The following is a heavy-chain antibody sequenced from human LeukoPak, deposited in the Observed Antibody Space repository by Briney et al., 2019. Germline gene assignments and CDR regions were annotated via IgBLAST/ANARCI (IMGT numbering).Heavy chain of an antibody. CDR2: INPNSGGT. CDR1: GYTFTGYY. Sequence: ASVKVSCKASGYTFTGYYMHWVRQAPGQGLEWMGWINPNSGGTNYAQKFQGRVTMTRDTSISTAYMELSRLRSDDTAVYYCATSSIAAPSWFDPWGQGTLVTVSS. CDR3: ATSSIAAPSWFDP. J-gene: IGHJ5*02. D-gene: IGHD6-6*01. V-gene: IGHV1-2*02.